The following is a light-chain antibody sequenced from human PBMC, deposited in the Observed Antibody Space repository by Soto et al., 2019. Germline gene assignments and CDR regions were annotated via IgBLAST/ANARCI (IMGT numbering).Light chain of an antibody. CDR2: RNN. CDR1: SSNIGTNF. CDR3: AAWDDNLSALV. V-gene: IGLV1-47*01. Sequence: QSVLTQPPSASGTPGQRVTISCSGGSSNIGTNFVSWYQLHPGTAPKLLIFRNNQRPSGVPDRFSGSRSGTSAPLAISGLRSEDEADYFCAAWDDNLSALVFGGGTKLTVL. J-gene: IGLJ2*01.